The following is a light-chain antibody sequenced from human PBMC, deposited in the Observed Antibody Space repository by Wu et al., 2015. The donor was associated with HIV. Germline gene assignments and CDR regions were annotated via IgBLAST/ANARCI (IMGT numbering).Light chain of an antibody. CDR2: GTS. CDR3: QQYDSSIT. J-gene: IGKJ5*01. CDR1: QSINSNY. V-gene: IGKV3-20*01. Sequence: EIVLAQSPGTLSLSPGDRATLSCRASQSINSNYFAWFQQKPGQAPRLLIYGTSSRATGIPDRFSGSGSGTDFTLTITRLEPEDFAVYYCQQYDSSITFGQGTR.